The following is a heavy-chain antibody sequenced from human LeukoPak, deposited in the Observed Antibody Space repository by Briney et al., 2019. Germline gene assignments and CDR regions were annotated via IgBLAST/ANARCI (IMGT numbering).Heavy chain of an antibody. D-gene: IGHD2-15*01. CDR3: ARQVGGCSAGSCYVVY. V-gene: IGHV4-34*01. J-gene: IGHJ4*02. CDR2: IYFSGST. Sequence: SETLSLTCAVYGGSFSGYYWSWIRQPPGKGLEWIGSIYFSGSTYYNPSLKSRVTMSVDTSKNQFSLRLSSVTAADTAVYYCARQVGGCSAGSCYVVYWGQGTLVTVSS. CDR1: GGSFSGYY.